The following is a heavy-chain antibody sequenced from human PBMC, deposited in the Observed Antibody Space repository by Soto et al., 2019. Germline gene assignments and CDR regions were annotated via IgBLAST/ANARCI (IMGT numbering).Heavy chain of an antibody. CDR2: IWYDGSNK. V-gene: IGHV3-33*01. CDR1: GFTFSSYG. J-gene: IGHJ4*02. D-gene: IGHD3-22*01. Sequence: VQLVESGGGVVQPGRSLRLSCAASGFTFSSYGMHWVRQAPGKGLEWVAVIWYDGSNKYYADSVKGRFTISRDNSKSTLYLQMNSLRAEDTAVYYCARGRSSARTYYFDYWGQGTLVTVSS. CDR3: ARGRSSARTYYFDY.